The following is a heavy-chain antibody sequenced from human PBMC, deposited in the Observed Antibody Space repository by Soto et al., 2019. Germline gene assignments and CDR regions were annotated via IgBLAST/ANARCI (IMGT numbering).Heavy chain of an antibody. CDR2: IHSDGRST. J-gene: IGHJ3*01. CDR3: ARGDRGAFDL. CDR1: GFTFSYYW. V-gene: IGHV3-74*01. Sequence: EVQLVESGGGLVRPCGSLRLSCAASGFTFSYYWMHWVRQAPGTGLVWVSRIHSDGRSTTYADFVKGRFIISRDNARNTVDLQMNSVSVEDTALYYCARGDRGAFDLWGQGTVVTVSS. D-gene: IGHD1-26*01.